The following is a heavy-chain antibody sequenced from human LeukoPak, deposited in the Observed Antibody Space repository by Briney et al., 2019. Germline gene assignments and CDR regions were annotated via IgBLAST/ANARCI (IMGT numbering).Heavy chain of an antibody. V-gene: IGHV2-5*01. CDR1: GFSRRTSGVG. J-gene: IGHJ5*02. D-gene: IGHD1-1*01. CDR2: IYWNDDK. Sequence: SGPTLVKPTQTLTLTCTFSGFSRRTSGVGVGWIRQPPGKALEWLALIYWNDDKRYSPSLKSRLTHTKDTSKNQVVLTITNMDPVDTPPYNCARAVTQRWFDPSGEGTLVTVSP. CDR3: ARAVTQRWFDP.